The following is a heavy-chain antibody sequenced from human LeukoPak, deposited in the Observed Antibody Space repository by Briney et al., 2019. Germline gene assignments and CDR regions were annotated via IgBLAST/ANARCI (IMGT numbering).Heavy chain of an antibody. CDR1: GYTFTGYY. CDR2: INPNSGGT. Sequence: ASVKVSCKASGYTFTGYYMHWVRQAPGQGLEWMGWINPNSGGTNYAQKFQGRVTMTRDTSISTAYMELSRLRSDDTAVYYCARGSIYYYYDKGGMVGGMDVWGQGTTVTVSS. J-gene: IGHJ6*02. CDR3: ARGSIYYYYDKGGMVGGMDV. V-gene: IGHV1-2*02. D-gene: IGHD3-22*01.